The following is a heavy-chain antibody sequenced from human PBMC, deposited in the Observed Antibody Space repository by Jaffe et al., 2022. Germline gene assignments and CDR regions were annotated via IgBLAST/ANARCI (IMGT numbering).Heavy chain of an antibody. V-gene: IGHV4-38-2*01. CDR1: GYSISSGYY. CDR3: ARAHYYGSGSYYNVGYFDY. Sequence: QVQLQESGPGLVKPSETLSLTCAVSGYSISSGYYWGWIRQPPGKGLEWIGSIYHSGSTYYNPSLKSRVTISVDTSKNQFSLKLSSVTAADTAVYYCARAHYYGSGSYYNVGYFDYWGQGTLVTVSS. D-gene: IGHD3-10*01. CDR2: IYHSGST. J-gene: IGHJ4*02.